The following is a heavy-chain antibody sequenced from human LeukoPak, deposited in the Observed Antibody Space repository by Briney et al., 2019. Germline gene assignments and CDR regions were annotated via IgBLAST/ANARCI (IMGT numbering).Heavy chain of an antibody. V-gene: IGHV3-21*01. J-gene: IGHJ4*02. CDR1: GFTFRSYS. Sequence: GGSLRLSCAASGFTFRSYSMNWVRQAPGKGLEWVSSMSVNSGLIYYAESVKGRFTISRDNAKNSLYLQMNSLRAEDTAVYYCAKGGYSYGYFDYWGQGTLVTVSS. D-gene: IGHD5-18*01. CDR3: AKGGYSYGYFDY. CDR2: MSVNSGLI.